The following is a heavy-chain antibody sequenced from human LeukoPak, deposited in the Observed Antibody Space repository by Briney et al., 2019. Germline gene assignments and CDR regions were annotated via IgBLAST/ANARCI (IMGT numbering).Heavy chain of an antibody. Sequence: GESLKISCKGSGYRFTIYWIGWVRQMPGRGLEWIGIIYPGDSDIRYSPSFQGQVNISADKSISTAYLRWSSLKASDTAMYYCVRRTTGEYYFDYWGQGTLVTVSS. V-gene: IGHV5-51*01. D-gene: IGHD7-27*01. CDR2: IYPGDSDI. CDR3: VRRTTGEYYFDY. CDR1: GYRFTIYW. J-gene: IGHJ4*02.